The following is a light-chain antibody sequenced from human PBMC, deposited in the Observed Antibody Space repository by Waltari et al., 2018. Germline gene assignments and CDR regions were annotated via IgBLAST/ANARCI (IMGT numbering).Light chain of an antibody. CDR3: QKYGTRPAT. CDR1: ESIGRT. J-gene: IGKJ1*01. CDR2: DAS. V-gene: IGKV3-20*01. Sequence: EIVLTQSPGTLSLSPGERATLSCRASESIGRTLAWYQQKPGQPPRRLVYDASSRATGIPGRSSGSGSGTDFSLTISRLEPEDFAVYYCQKYGTRPATFGQGTKVEIK.